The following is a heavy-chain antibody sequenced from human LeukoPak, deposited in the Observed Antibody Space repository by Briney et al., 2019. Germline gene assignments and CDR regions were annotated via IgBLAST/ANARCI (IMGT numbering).Heavy chain of an antibody. V-gene: IGHV3-30*18. CDR3: AKGRSSSGRLFF. Sequence: GSLRLSCAASGFTFSSYGMHWVRQAPGKGLEWVAVISYDGSNKYYADSVKGRFTISRDNSKNTLYLQMNSLRAEDTAVYYCAKGRSSSGRLFFWGQGTLVTVSS. D-gene: IGHD6-19*01. CDR1: GFTFSSYG. J-gene: IGHJ4*02. CDR2: ISYDGSNK.